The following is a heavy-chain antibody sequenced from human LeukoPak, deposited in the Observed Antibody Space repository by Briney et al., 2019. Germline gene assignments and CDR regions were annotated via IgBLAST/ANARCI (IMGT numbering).Heavy chain of an antibody. V-gene: IGHV1-8*01. J-gene: IGHJ4*02. Sequence: ASVKVSCKASGYTFTSYNINWVRQATGQGLEWMGWMNPNSGNTGYAQEFQGRVTMTRNTSISTAYMELSSLRSEDTAVYYCARVFFRPGVDYWGQGTLVTVSS. CDR1: GYTFTSYN. CDR2: MNPNSGNT. D-gene: IGHD2-21*01. CDR3: ARVFFRPGVDY.